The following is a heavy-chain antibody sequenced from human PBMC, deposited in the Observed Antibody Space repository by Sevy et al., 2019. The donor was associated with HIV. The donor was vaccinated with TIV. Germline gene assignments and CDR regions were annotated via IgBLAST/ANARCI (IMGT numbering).Heavy chain of an antibody. V-gene: IGHV3-21*01. Sequence: GGSLRLSCAASGFMFRSYSMNWVRQAPGKGLEWVSSISSSSSYIYYADSVKGRFTISRDNAKNSLYLQMNSLRAEDTAVYYCARPLMVAAIYDYGMDVWGQGTTVTVSS. CDR3: ARPLMVAAIYDYGMDV. J-gene: IGHJ6*02. CDR2: ISSSSSYI. D-gene: IGHD2-15*01. CDR1: GFMFRSYS.